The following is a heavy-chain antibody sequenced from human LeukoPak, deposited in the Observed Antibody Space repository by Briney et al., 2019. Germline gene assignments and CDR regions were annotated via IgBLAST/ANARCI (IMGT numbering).Heavy chain of an antibody. D-gene: IGHD2-2*01. CDR3: ASTGVVPAAMPGDAFDI. CDR2: ISGSGDST. V-gene: IGHV3-23*01. CDR1: GFTFSNYA. Sequence: GGSLRLSCAASGFTFSNYAMRSVRQAPGKGLEWVSGISGSGDSTYYADSVKGRFTISRDNSKNTLYLQMNSLRVEDTAVYYCASTGVVPAAMPGDAFDIWGQGTMVTVSS. J-gene: IGHJ3*02.